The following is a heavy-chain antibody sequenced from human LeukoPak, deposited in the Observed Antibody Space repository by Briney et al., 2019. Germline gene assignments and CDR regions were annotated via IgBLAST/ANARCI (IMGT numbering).Heavy chain of an antibody. CDR3: ARDRYGDEDAEYFQH. D-gene: IGHD4-17*01. V-gene: IGHV3-30*04. J-gene: IGHJ1*01. Sequence: GRSLRLSCAASGFTFSSYAMHWVRQAPGKGLEGVAVISYDGSNKYYADSVKGRFIISRDNSKNTLYLQMNSLRAEDTAVYYCARDRYGDEDAEYFQHWGQGTLVTVSS. CDR1: GFTFSSYA. CDR2: ISYDGSNK.